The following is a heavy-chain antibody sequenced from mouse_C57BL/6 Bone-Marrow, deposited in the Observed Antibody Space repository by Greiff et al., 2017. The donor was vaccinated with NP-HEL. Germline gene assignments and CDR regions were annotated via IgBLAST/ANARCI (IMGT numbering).Heavy chain of an antibody. CDR2: IYPRSGNT. D-gene: IGHD2-3*01. V-gene: IGHV1-81*01. J-gene: IGHJ3*01. CDR3: ARVDGYPTWFAY. CDR1: GYTFTSYG. Sequence: QVQLQQSGAELARPGASVKLSCKASGYTFTSYGISWVKQRTGQGLEWIGEIYPRSGNTYYNEQFKGKATLTADKSSSTAYMELRSLTSEDSAFYFWARVDGYPTWFAYWGQGTLVTVSA.